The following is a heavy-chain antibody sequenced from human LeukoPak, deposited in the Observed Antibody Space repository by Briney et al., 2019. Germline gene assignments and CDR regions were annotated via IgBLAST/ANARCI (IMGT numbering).Heavy chain of an antibody. D-gene: IGHD3-3*01. CDR1: GGSISSGDYY. CDR2: IYYSGST. J-gene: IGHJ4*02. V-gene: IGHV4-30-4*01. Sequence: SETLSLTCTVSGGSISSGDYYWSWIRQPPGKGLEWIGYIYYSGSTYYNPSLKSRVTISEDTSKNQFSLKLGSVTAADTAVYYCARVGFGVVIYFDYWGQGTLVTVSS. CDR3: ARVGFGVVIYFDY.